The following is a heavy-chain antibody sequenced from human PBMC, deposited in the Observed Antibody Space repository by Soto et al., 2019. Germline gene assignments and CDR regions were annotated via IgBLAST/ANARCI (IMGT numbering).Heavy chain of an antibody. D-gene: IGHD5-12*01. CDR1: GGSISSGDYY. CDR2: IYYSGST. V-gene: IGHV4-30-4*01. Sequence: QVQLQESGPGLVKPSQTLSLTCTVSGGSISSGDYYWSWIRQPPGQGLEWIGYIYYSGSTYYNPALKSRVTISVDTSKNQFSLKLSSVTAADTAVYYCARVDIVAACMDVWGQGTTVTVSS. J-gene: IGHJ6*02. CDR3: ARVDIVAACMDV.